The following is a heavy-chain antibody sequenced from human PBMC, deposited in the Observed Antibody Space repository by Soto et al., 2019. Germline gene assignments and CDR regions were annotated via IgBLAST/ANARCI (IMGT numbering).Heavy chain of an antibody. D-gene: IGHD1-26*01. CDR2: IGAYNGNT. J-gene: IGHJ6*02. CDR3: ARDRSGSYPHYYYGMDV. V-gene: IGHV1-18*01. Sequence: VNFSCKYSGYTFTSYGISWVRQAPLQMLYWMGWIGAYNGNTNYAQKLQGRVTMTTDTSTSTAYMELRSLRSDDTAVYYCARDRSGSYPHYYYGMDVWGQGTTVTVSS. CDR1: GYTFTSYG.